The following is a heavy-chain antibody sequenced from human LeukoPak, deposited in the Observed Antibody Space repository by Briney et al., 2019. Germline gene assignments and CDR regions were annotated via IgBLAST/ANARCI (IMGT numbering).Heavy chain of an antibody. V-gene: IGHV3-64D*09. Sequence: GGSLILSCSASGFTFSSYAMHWVRQAPGKGLEYVSAISSNGGSTYYADSVKGRFTISRDNSKNTLYLQMSSLRAEDTAVYYCVKGLSYNWNDYWFDPWGQGTLVTVSS. CDR3: VKGLSYNWNDYWFDP. CDR2: ISSNGGST. D-gene: IGHD1-1*01. CDR1: GFTFSSYA. J-gene: IGHJ5*02.